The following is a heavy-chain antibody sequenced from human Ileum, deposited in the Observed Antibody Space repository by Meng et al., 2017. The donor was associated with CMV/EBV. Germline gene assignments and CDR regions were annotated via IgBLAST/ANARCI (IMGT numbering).Heavy chain of an antibody. D-gene: IGHD2-2*01. CDR1: GGSNSSSSYY. V-gene: IGHV4-39*01. CDR2: IYYSGST. Sequence: TVSGGSNSSSSYYWGWIRQPPGKGLEWIGSIYYSGSTYYNPSLKSRVTISVDTSKNQFSLKLSSVTAADTAVYYCARGPAAGGYYFDYWGQGTLVTVSS. CDR3: ARGPAAGGYYFDY. J-gene: IGHJ4*02.